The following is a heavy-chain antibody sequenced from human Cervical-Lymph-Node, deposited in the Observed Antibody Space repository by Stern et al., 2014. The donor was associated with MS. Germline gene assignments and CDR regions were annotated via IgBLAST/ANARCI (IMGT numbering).Heavy chain of an antibody. D-gene: IGHD1-26*01. CDR2: LYWDDEK. V-gene: IGHV2-5*02. CDR1: GFSLTTSGVG. Sequence: QITLKESGPTLVKPTQTLTLTCDFSGFSLTTSGVGVGWIRQPPGKALEWLALLYWDDEKRYSPSLKNRLSIITDTAKNQVVLTMTNMDSVDTGTYYCAHRSTSVAGAWASWGQGILVVVSS. J-gene: IGHJ5*02. CDR3: AHRSTSVAGAWAS.